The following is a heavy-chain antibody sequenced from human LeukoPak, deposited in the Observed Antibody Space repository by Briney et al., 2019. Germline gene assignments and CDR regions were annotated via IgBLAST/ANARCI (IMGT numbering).Heavy chain of an antibody. V-gene: IGHV3-23*01. Sequence: PGGSLRLSCAASGFTFSRYGMSWVRQAPGKGLEWVSAISGSGGSTYYADSVKGRFTISSDNSKNTLYLQMNSLRVEDTAVYYCAKDAIGYCSGGSCYSPRDYWGQGTLVTVSS. D-gene: IGHD2-15*01. CDR2: ISGSGGST. CDR1: GFTFSRYG. J-gene: IGHJ4*02. CDR3: AKDAIGYCSGGSCYSPRDY.